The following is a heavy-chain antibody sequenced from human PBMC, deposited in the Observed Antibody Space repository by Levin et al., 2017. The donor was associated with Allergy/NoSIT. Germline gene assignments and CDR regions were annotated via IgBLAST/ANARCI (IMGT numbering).Heavy chain of an antibody. CDR1: GFTFSSYS. J-gene: IGHJ3*02. CDR3: ARGDVGSGWGDAFDI. Sequence: PGGSLRLSCAASGFTFSSYSMNWVRQAPGKGLEWVSYISSSSSTIYYADSVKGRFTISRDNAKNSLYLQMNSLRAEDTAVYYCARGDVGSGWGDAFDIWGQGTMVTVSS. D-gene: IGHD6-19*01. CDR2: ISSSSSTI. V-gene: IGHV3-48*01.